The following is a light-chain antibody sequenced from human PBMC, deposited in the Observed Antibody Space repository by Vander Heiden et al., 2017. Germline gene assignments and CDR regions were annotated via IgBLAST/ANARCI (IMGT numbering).Light chain of an antibody. CDR3: QHLSNCS. CDR1: QGISSY. J-gene: IGKJ3*01. Sequence: SQLTQSASCLSASVGDRVTITCRASQGISSYLACDQQKPGKAPKLLLYAASTLKSGVQSRFSGSGSGTDFTLTIGGRQNRDFGTYYTQHLSNCSFGHGTKVDIK. CDR2: AAS. V-gene: IGKV1-9*01.